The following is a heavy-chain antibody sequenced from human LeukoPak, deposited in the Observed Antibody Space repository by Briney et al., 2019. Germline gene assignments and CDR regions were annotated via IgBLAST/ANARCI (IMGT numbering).Heavy chain of an antibody. Sequence: GGSLRLSCAASGFTFSNAWMSWVRQAPGKGLEWVGRIKSKTGGGKTVYAAPVKGRFTISRDDSKTTLYLQINSLKTEDTAVYYCTTGMGVTIIGVVITYGMDVWGQGTTVTVSS. CDR2: IKSKTGGGKT. CDR3: TTGMGVTIIGVVITYGMDV. J-gene: IGHJ6*02. V-gene: IGHV3-15*01. CDR1: GFTFSNAW. D-gene: IGHD3-3*01.